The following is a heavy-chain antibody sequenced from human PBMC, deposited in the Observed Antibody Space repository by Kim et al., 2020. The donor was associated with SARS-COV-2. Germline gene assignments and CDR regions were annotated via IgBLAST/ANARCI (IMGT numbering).Heavy chain of an antibody. D-gene: IGHD6-19*01. V-gene: IGHV3-30*04. J-gene: IGHJ4*02. Sequence: GGSLRLSCAASGFTFSSYAMHWVRQAPGKGLEWVAVISYDGSNKYYADSVKGRFTISRDNSKNTLYLQMNSLRAEDTAVYYCARDSIWIAVAGARFDYWGQGTLVTVSS. CDR2: ISYDGSNK. CDR3: ARDSIWIAVAGARFDY. CDR1: GFTFSSYA.